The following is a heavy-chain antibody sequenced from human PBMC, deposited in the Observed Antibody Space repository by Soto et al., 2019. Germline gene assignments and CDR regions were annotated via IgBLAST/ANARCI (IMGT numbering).Heavy chain of an antibody. CDR2: MNPNSGNT. V-gene: IGHV1-8*01. CDR3: ARGGLSSSSTFRYHYSGMDV. J-gene: IGHJ6*02. D-gene: IGHD6-6*01. CDR1: GYTFTSDD. Sequence: QVQLVQSGAEVKNPGASVKVSCKASGYTFTSDDINWVRQATGQGLEWMGWMNPNSGNTGYAQKFQGRVTKTRKTSISTACMELGSLRSDDTAVYYCARGGLSSSSTFRYHYSGMDVWGQGSTVTVAS.